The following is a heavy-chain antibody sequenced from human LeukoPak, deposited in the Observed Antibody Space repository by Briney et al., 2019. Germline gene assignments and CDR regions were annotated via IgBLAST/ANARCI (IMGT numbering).Heavy chain of an antibody. D-gene: IGHD6-13*01. CDR2: ISDSGGST. Sequence: GASLRLSCAVSGFSLSRYAMSWVRKAPGKGLEWVSAISDSGGSTCCADSVKGRFTISRDNSRNTLYLQMNTLRAEDTAVYYCAKCRGSSWSDYFDYWGQGTLVTVSS. CDR3: AKCRGSSWSDYFDY. CDR1: GFSLSRYA. V-gene: IGHV3-23*01. J-gene: IGHJ4*02.